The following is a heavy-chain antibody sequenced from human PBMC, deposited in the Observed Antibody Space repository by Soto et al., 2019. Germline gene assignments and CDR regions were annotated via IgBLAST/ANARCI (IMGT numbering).Heavy chain of an antibody. CDR1: GYTFTSYG. CDR2: ISAYNGNT. D-gene: IGHD2-2*01. CDR3: ASRYCSSTSCLEGWFDP. J-gene: IGHJ5*02. V-gene: IGHV1-18*04. Sequence: GASVKVSCKASGYTFTSYGISWVRQAPGQGLEWMGWISAYNGNTNYAQKLQGRVTMTTDTSTSTAYVELRSLRSDDTAVYYCASRYCSSTSCLEGWFDPWGQGTLVTVSS.